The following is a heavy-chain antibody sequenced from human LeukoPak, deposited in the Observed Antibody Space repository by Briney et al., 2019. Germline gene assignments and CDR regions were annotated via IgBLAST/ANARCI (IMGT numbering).Heavy chain of an antibody. Sequence: SQTLSLTCTVSGGSISSGSYYWSWIRQPAGKGLERIGRIYTSGSTNYNPSLKSRVTISVDTSKNQFSLKLSSVTAADTAVYYCARVGRLHRYNYYYYMDVWGKGTTVTVSS. J-gene: IGHJ6*03. CDR1: GGSISSGSYY. CDR3: ARVGRLHRYNYYYYMDV. D-gene: IGHD4-11*01. CDR2: IYTSGST. V-gene: IGHV4-61*02.